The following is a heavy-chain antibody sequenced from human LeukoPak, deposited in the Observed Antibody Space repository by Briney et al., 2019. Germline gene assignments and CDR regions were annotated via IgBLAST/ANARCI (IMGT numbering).Heavy chain of an antibody. CDR1: GFIFSSYS. V-gene: IGHV3-48*01. CDR2: ISSSSSTI. Sequence: PGGSLRLSCAASGFIFSSYSMNWVRQAPGKGLEWVSYISSSSSTIYYADSVKGRFTISRDNAKNSLYLQMNSLRAEDTAVYYCAREPSIAAAGTPFDAFDIWGQGTMVTVSS. J-gene: IGHJ3*02. D-gene: IGHD6-13*01. CDR3: AREPSIAAAGTPFDAFDI.